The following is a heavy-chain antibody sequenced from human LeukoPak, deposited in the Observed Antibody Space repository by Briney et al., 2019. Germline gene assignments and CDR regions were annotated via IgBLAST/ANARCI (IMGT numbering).Heavy chain of an antibody. CDR2: MNPNSGNT. J-gene: IGHJ6*03. CDR3: ARYYGSGSYLLHAYYYYMDV. V-gene: IGHV1-8*01. CDR1: GYTFTSYD. Sequence: ASVKVPCKASGYTFTSYDINWVRQATGQGLEWMGWMNPNSGNTGYAQKFQGRVTMTRNTSISTAYMELSSLRSEDTAVYYCARYYGSGSYLLHAYYYYMDVWGKGTTVTVSS. D-gene: IGHD3-10*01.